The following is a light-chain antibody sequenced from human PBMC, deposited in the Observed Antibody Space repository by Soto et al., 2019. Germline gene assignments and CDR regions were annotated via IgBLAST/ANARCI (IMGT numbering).Light chain of an antibody. CDR1: SGHSSYA. J-gene: IGLJ2*01. Sequence: QPVLTQSPSASASLGASVKLTCTLSSGHSSYAIAWHQQQPEKGPRYLMKLVSDGSHTKGDGIPDRFSGSSSGAERYLTISRLKSEDEADYYCQTWGTGIQVFGGGTQLTVL. CDR2: LVSDGSH. V-gene: IGLV4-69*01. CDR3: QTWGTGIQV.